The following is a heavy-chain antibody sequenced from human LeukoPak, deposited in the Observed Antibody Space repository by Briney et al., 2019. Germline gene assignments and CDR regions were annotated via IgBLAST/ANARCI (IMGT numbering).Heavy chain of an antibody. CDR1: EFSVGSNY. V-gene: IGHV3-23*01. CDR3: AKAKTSWRLLWLDYYMDV. D-gene: IGHD3-10*01. CDR2: ISGSGGST. J-gene: IGHJ6*03. Sequence: GGSLRLSCAASEFSVGSNYMTWVRQAPGKGLEWVSAISGSGGSTYYADSVKGRFTISRDNSKNTLYLQMNSLRAEDTAVYYCAKAKTSWRLLWLDYYMDVWGKGPRSPSP.